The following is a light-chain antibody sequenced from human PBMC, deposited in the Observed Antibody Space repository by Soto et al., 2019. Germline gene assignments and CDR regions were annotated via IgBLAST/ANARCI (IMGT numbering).Light chain of an antibody. Sequence: DIQMTQSPSTLSASVGDRVTITCRASQSISSWLAWYQQKPGKAPKLLIYDASSLESGVPSRFSGSGSGTEFTLTISSLQPDDFANYYCQQYNSYSVTLGQGTKVEIK. V-gene: IGKV1-5*01. CDR1: QSISSW. J-gene: IGKJ1*01. CDR3: QQYNSYSVT. CDR2: DAS.